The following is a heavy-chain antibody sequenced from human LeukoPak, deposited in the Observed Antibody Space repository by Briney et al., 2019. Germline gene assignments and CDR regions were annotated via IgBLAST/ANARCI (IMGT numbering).Heavy chain of an antibody. CDR2: INHSGST. V-gene: IGHV4-34*01. J-gene: IGHJ6*03. Sequence: SETLSLTCAVYGGSFSGYYWSWIRQPPGKGLEWIGEINHSGSTNYNPSLKSRVTISVDTSKNQFSLKLSSVTAADTAVYYCARRGVTMVRGAYYYYMDVWGKGTTVTVSS. CDR1: GGSFSGYY. D-gene: IGHD3-10*01. CDR3: ARRGVTMVRGAYYYYMDV.